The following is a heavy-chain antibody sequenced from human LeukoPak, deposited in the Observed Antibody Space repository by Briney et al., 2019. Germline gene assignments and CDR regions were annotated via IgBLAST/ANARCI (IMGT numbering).Heavy chain of an antibody. CDR1: GYTFTSYY. CDR3: ASSQSSYYYDSSAVLDY. Sequence: ATVKVSCKASGYTFTSYYMHWVRQAPGQGLEWMGIINPSGGSTSYAQKFQGRVTMTRDTSTSTVYMELSSLRSEDTAVYYCASSQSSYYYDSSAVLDYWGQGTLVTVSS. CDR2: INPSGGST. J-gene: IGHJ4*02. V-gene: IGHV1-46*01. D-gene: IGHD3-22*01.